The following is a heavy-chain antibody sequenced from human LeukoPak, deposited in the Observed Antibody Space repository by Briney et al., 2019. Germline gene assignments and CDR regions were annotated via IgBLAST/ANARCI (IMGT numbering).Heavy chain of an antibody. CDR3: ARNDPEAAALGY. D-gene: IGHD6-13*01. CDR1: GFTVSSNY. V-gene: IGHV3-53*01. CDR2: IYSGGST. J-gene: IGHJ4*02. Sequence: GSLRLSCAASGFTVSSNYMSWVRQAPGKGLEWVSVIYSGGSTYYADSVKGRFTISRDNSKNTLYLQMNSLRAEDTAVYYCARNDPEAAALGYWGQGTLVTVSS.